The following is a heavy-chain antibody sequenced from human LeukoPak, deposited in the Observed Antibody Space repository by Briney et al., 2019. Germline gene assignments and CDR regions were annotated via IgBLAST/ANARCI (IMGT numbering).Heavy chain of an antibody. CDR3: ARSHSVTTSPFDY. CDR2: ISSSGSTI. CDR1: GFTFSDYY. J-gene: IGHJ4*02. V-gene: IGHV3-11*04. D-gene: IGHD4-17*01. Sequence: GGSLRLSCAASGFTFSDYYMSWIRQAPGKGLEWVSYISSSGSTIYYADSVKGRFTISRDNAKNSLYLQMNSLRAEDTAVYYCARSHSVTTSPFDYWGQGTLVTVPS.